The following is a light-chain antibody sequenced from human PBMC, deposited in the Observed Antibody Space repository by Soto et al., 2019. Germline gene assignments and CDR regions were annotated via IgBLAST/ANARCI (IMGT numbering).Light chain of an antibody. Sequence: IVMTQSPLSLPVTPGEPASISCRSSQSLLHSNGYTYLDWYLQRPGQSPQLLIYLGFNRASGVPDRFSGSGSGTDFTLKISRVEAEDVGVYYCMQGLQTFSTFGQGTKLEIK. CDR2: LGF. V-gene: IGKV2-28*01. CDR1: QSLLHSNGYTY. CDR3: MQGLQTFST. J-gene: IGKJ2*01.